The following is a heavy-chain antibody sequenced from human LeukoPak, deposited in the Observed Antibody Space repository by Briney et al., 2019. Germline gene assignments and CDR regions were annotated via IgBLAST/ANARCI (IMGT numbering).Heavy chain of an antibody. CDR3: ARSDQLRWFGEPRRPFYYGMDV. CDR2: IYPGDSDT. J-gene: IGHJ6*02. D-gene: IGHD3-10*01. CDR1: GYSFTDYW. V-gene: IGHV5-51*01. Sequence: GESLKISCQTAGYSFTDYWIGWVRQMPGKGVEWMGIIYPGDSDTRYSPSFQGQVTISADKSIRTAYLQWSLKASDTAIYYCARSDQLRWFGEPRRPFYYGMDVWGQGTTVTVS.